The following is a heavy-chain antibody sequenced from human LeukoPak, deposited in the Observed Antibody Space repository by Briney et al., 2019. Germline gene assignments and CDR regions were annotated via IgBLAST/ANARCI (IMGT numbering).Heavy chain of an antibody. D-gene: IGHD3-9*01. CDR3: ATAYHDILTGYSIDY. CDR1: GYTFTSYG. Sequence: GASVKVCCKASGYTFTSYGIRWVRHAPGLGLEWMGWISAYNGNTNYAQKLQGRVTMTTDTSTSTAYMELRSLRSDDTAVYYCATAYHDILTGYSIDYWGQGTLVTVSS. V-gene: IGHV1-18*01. J-gene: IGHJ4*02. CDR2: ISAYNGNT.